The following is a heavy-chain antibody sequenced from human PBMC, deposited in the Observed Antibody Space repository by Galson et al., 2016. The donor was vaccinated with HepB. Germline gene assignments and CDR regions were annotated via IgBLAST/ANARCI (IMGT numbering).Heavy chain of an antibody. CDR3: ARHMSRSFDY. D-gene: IGHD2-21*01. Sequence: SGAEVKQSGESLRISCKGSGYSFTGHWISWVRQMPGTGLEWMGTINPSDSYTNYRPSFQGHVTISTDKSISTAYLQWSSLKASDTAMYYCARHMSRSFDYWGQGTLVTVSS. CDR1: GYSFTGHW. J-gene: IGHJ4*02. CDR2: INPSDSYT. V-gene: IGHV5-10-1*01.